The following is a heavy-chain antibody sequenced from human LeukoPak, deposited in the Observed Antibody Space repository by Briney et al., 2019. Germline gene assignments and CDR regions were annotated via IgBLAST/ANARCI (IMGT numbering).Heavy chain of an antibody. Sequence: GGSLRLSCAASGFTCNRFWMTWVRQAPGKGLEWVSSISNSGNNIYYPDSVKGRFTTSRDNAKSSLYLQMSSLSAEDTAVYYCARGSSWSYDYWGRGPLVTVSS. J-gene: IGHJ4*02. V-gene: IGHV3-21*06. CDR2: ISNSGNNI. CDR1: GFTCNRFW. D-gene: IGHD6-13*01. CDR3: ARGSSWSYDY.